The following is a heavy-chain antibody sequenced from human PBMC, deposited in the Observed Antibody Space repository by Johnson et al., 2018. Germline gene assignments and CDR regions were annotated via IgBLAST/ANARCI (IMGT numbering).Heavy chain of an antibody. V-gene: IGHV4-59*01. D-gene: IGHD3-22*01. Sequence: QVQLQESGPGLVKPSETLSLTCTVSGGSISSYYWNWIRQPPGKGLEWIGYIYYSGRTNYNPSLKSRVPMSVDTSKNQFSLRLSSGTAADTAGYYCARGTFYYDSSAPGPFQHWGQGTLVTVSS. J-gene: IGHJ1*01. CDR2: IYYSGRT. CDR3: ARGTFYYDSSAPGPFQH. CDR1: GGSISSYY.